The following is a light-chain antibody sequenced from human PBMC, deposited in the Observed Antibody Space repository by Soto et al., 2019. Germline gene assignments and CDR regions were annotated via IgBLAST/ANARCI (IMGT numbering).Light chain of an antibody. V-gene: IGKV3-15*01. CDR3: QQYGEWPPSYT. CDR2: GAS. CDR1: QSVDNN. J-gene: IGKJ2*01. Sequence: EIIMTQSPATLSVSPGERATLSCRASQSVDNNLAWYQQKPGQAPRLLIYGASTRATGIPARFSGSRSGTEFTLTVSSLQSEDFAVYDWQQYGEWPPSYTFGQGTKLEIK.